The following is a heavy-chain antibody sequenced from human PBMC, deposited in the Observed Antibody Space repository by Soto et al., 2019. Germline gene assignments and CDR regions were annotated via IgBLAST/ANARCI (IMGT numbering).Heavy chain of an antibody. J-gene: IGHJ5*02. CDR2: MNPNSGNT. CDR1: GYTFTSYD. V-gene: IGHV1-8*01. D-gene: IGHD6-13*01. Sequence: ASVKVSCKASGYTFTSYDINWVRQATGQGLEWMGWMNPNSGNTGYAQKFQGRVTMTRNTSISTAYMELSSLRSEDTAVYYCARDKTAAGYNWFDPWGQGTLVTVSS. CDR3: ARDKTAAGYNWFDP.